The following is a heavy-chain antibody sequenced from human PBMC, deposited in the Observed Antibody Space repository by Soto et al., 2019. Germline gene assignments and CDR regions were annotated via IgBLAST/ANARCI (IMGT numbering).Heavy chain of an antibody. CDR3: ARRDAYDYVWGSYRPNWFDP. CDR1: GGSFSGYY. V-gene: IGHV4-34*01. Sequence: SETLSLTCAVYGGSFSGYYWSWIRQPPGKGLEWIGKINHSESTNYNPSLKRRVTISVDTSNNQFSLKLSSVTAADTAVYYCARRDAYDYVWGSYRPNWFDPWGQGTLVTVSS. J-gene: IGHJ5*02. D-gene: IGHD3-16*02. CDR2: INHSEST.